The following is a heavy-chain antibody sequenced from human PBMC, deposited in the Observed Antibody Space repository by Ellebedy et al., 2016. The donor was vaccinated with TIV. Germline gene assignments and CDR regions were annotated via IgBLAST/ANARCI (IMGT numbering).Heavy chain of an antibody. Sequence: ASVKVSCXASGYTFTGYYMHWVRQAPGQGLEWMGWINPNSGNTGYAQKFQGRVTMTRNTSISTAYMELSSLRSEDTAVYYCARDNYDYWGQGTLVTVSS. D-gene: IGHD1-1*01. CDR3: ARDNYDY. CDR2: INPNSGNT. J-gene: IGHJ4*02. V-gene: IGHV1-8*02. CDR1: GYTFTGYY.